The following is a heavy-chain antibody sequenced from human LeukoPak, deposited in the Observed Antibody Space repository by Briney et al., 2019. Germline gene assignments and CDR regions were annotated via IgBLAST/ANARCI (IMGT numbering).Heavy chain of an antibody. J-gene: IGHJ4*02. CDR3: ASIAARREIDY. V-gene: IGHV4-30-4*01. CDR1: GGSISSGDYY. Sequence: PSETLSLTCTVSGGSISSGDYYWSWIRQPPGKGLEWIGYIYYSGSTYYNPSLKSRVTISVDTSKNQFSLKLSSVTAADTAVYYCASIAARREIDYWGQGTLVTVSS. CDR2: IYYSGST. D-gene: IGHD6-6*01.